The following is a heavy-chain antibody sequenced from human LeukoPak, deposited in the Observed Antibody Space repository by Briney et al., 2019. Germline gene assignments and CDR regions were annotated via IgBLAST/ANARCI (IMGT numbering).Heavy chain of an antibody. CDR3: GLGDSSWYYFDY. V-gene: IGHV4-31*08. D-gene: IGHD6-13*01. Sequence: TLSLTCTVSGGSISSGGYYWSWIRQHPGTGLEWIGYIYYSGSTYYNPSLKSRVTISVDTSKNQFSLKLSSVTAADTAVYYCGLGDSSWYYFDYWGQGTLVTVSS. J-gene: IGHJ4*02. CDR1: GGSISSGGYY. CDR2: IYYSGST.